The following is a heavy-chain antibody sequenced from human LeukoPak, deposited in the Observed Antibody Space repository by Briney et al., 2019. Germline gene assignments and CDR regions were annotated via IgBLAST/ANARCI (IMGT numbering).Heavy chain of an antibody. CDR1: GGSFSGYY. D-gene: IGHD2-2*01. J-gene: IGHJ4*02. CDR2: INHSGST. V-gene: IGHV4-34*01. Sequence: SETLSLTCAVYGGSFSGYYLSWIRQPPGKGLEWIGEINHSGSTNYNPSLKSRVTISVDTSKNQFSLKLSSVTAADTAVDYCTRGPSRRSDYWGQGTLVTVSS. CDR3: TRGPSRRSDY.